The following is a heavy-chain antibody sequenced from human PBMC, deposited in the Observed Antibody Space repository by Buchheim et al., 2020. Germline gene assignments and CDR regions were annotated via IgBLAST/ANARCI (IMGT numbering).Heavy chain of an antibody. D-gene: IGHD2-21*01. CDR3: ARAYCGGDCYGGSYYYYGMDV. V-gene: IGHV4-61*02. J-gene: IGHJ6*02. CDR1: GGSISSGSYY. Sequence: QVQLQESGPGLVKPSQTLSLTCTVSGGSISSGSYYWSWIRQPAGKGLEWIGRIYTSGSTNYNPSLKSRVTITVDTSKHQFSLKLSSVTAADTAVYYCARAYCGGDCYGGSYYYYGMDVWGQGTT. CDR2: IYTSGST.